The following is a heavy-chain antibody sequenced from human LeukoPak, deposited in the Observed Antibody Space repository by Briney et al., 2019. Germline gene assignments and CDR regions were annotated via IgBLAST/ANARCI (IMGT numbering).Heavy chain of an antibody. V-gene: IGHV3-23*01. D-gene: IGHD3-22*01. CDR2: ISGSGGST. Sequence: GSLRLSCAASVFTFSSYAMSWVRQAPGKGLEWVSAISGSGGSTYYADSVKGRFTISRDNSKNTLYLQMNSLRAEDTAVYYCAKDTYDSSGYGPFDYWGQGTLVTVSS. J-gene: IGHJ4*02. CDR3: AKDTYDSSGYGPFDY. CDR1: VFTFSSYA.